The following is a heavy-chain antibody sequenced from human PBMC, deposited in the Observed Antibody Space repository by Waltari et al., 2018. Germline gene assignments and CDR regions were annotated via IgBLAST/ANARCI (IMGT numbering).Heavy chain of an antibody. D-gene: IGHD6-13*01. CDR1: GFTFSSHS. CDR2: ISNDGRHK. Sequence: QVHLVESGGGVVQPGRSLRLSCAASGFTFSSHSMHWVRQAPGKGLEGVAVISNDGRHKNYAVSVEGRFTISRDNSKNTLNLQMDGLRAEDTAVYYCARDNPYSSSWLLFFDTFDVWGQGTMVTVSS. J-gene: IGHJ3*01. CDR3: ARDNPYSSSWLLFFDTFDV. V-gene: IGHV3-30*04.